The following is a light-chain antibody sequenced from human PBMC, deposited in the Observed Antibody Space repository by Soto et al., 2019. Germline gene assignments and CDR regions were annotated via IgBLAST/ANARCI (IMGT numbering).Light chain of an antibody. CDR1: SSNSGNYY. Sequence: QSVLTQPPSASWTPGQRVTISCSGSSSNSGNYYVHWYQQLPGAAPKLLIYRNNQRPSGVPDRFPGSKSGTSASLAINGLRSEDEADYYCAAWDDSMSVLFGTGTKVT. V-gene: IGLV1-47*01. CDR2: RNN. J-gene: IGLJ1*01. CDR3: AAWDDSMSVL.